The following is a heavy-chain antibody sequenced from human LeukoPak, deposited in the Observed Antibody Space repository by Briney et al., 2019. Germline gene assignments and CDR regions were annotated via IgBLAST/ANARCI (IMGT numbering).Heavy chain of an antibody. D-gene: IGHD1-26*01. V-gene: IGHV3-48*02. CDR1: GFTFSSYS. J-gene: IGHJ4*02. CDR3: ERVAGGSYSVDH. CDR2: ISSSSTTI. Sequence: PGGSLRLSCAASGFTFSSYSMNWVRQAPGKGLLWVSYISSSSTTIYYADSVKGRFTVSRDNAKNSLYLQMNSLRDEDTAVYYCERVAGGSYSVDHWGQGTLVTVSA.